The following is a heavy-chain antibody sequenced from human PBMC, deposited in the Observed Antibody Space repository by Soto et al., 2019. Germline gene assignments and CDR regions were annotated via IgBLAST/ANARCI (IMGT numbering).Heavy chain of an antibody. D-gene: IGHD3-22*01. V-gene: IGHV1-2*04. CDR3: ARLYSSGYLDAFDI. CDR2: INPNSGGT. CDR1: GYTFTGYY. Sequence: ASVKVSCKASGYTFTGYYMHWVRQAPGQGLEWMGWINPNSGGTNYAQKFQGWVTMTRDTSISTAYMELSRLRSDDTAVYYCARLYSSGYLDAFDIWGQGTMVT. J-gene: IGHJ3*02.